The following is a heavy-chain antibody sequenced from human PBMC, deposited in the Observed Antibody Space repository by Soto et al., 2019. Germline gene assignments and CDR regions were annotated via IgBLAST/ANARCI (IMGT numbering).Heavy chain of an antibody. V-gene: IGHV3-15*01. CDR3: TTEEYDYIWGSYRRKYNWFDP. CDR1: GFTFSNAW. Sequence: EVQLVESGGGLVKPGGSLRLSCAASGFTFSNAWMSWVRQAPGKGLEWVGRIKSKTDGGTTDYAAPVKGRFTISRDDSKNTLYLQMNSLKTEDTAVHYCTTEEYDYIWGSYRRKYNWFDPWGQGTLVTVSS. J-gene: IGHJ5*02. CDR2: IKSKTDGGTT. D-gene: IGHD3-16*02.